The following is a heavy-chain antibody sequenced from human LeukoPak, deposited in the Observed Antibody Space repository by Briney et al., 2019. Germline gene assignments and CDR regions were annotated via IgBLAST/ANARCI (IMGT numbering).Heavy chain of an antibody. D-gene: IGHD3-10*02. Sequence: GRSLRLSCAASGFTFSSYIMSWVRQAPGKGLEWVSAISGGGRTTFYADSVKGRFTISRDDSKNTLYLQMNSLRAEDTAVYYCAELGITIIGGVWGKGTTVTISS. J-gene: IGHJ6*04. CDR1: GFTFSSYI. V-gene: IGHV3-23*01. CDR2: ISGGGRTT. CDR3: AELGITIIGGV.